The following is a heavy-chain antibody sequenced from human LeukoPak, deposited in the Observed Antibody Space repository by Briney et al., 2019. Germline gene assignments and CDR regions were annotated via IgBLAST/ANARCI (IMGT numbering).Heavy chain of an antibody. CDR2: ISSSSSYI. CDR1: AFTFSSYS. D-gene: IGHD6-19*01. Sequence: PGGSLRLSCAASAFTFSSYSMNWVRQAPGKWLEWVSSISSSSSYIYYADSVKGRFTISRDNAKNSLYLQMNSPRAEDTAVYYCARTPYSSGWEPFDYWGQGTLVTVSS. V-gene: IGHV3-21*01. CDR3: ARTPYSSGWEPFDY. J-gene: IGHJ4*02.